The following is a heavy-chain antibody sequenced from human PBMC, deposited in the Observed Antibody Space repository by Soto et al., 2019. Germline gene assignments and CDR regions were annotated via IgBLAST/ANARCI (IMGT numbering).Heavy chain of an antibody. CDR3: ARGIDSSGYLPIGAFDI. D-gene: IGHD3-22*01. CDR1: GSTFSSYS. Sequence: GGSPRLSCAASGSTFSSYSMNWVRQAPGKGLEWVSSISSSSSYIYYADSVKGRFTISRDNAKNSLYLQMNSLRAEDTAVYYCARGIDSSGYLPIGAFDIWGQGTMVTVSS. J-gene: IGHJ3*02. V-gene: IGHV3-21*01. CDR2: ISSSSSYI.